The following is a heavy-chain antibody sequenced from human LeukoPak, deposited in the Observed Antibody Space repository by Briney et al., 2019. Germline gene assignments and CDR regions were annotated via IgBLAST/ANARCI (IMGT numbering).Heavy chain of an antibody. J-gene: IGHJ4*02. CDR2: IWYDGSNK. CDR3: ARDFNTAMVRVLLLFDY. CDR1: GFNFSSYG. Sequence: GRSLRLSCAASGFNFSSYGMHWVRQAPGKGLEWVAVIWYDGSNKYYADSVKGRFTISRDNSKNTLYLQMNSLRAEDTAVYYCARDFNTAMVRVLLLFDYWGQGTLVTVSS. D-gene: IGHD5-18*01. V-gene: IGHV3-33*01.